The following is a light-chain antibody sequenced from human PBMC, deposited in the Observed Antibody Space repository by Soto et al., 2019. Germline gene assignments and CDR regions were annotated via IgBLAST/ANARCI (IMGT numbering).Light chain of an antibody. CDR2: AAS. CDR3: QKYNGAPWT. V-gene: IGKV1-27*01. J-gene: IGKJ1*01. Sequence: DIQMTQSPSSLSASVGDRVTITCRASQGIANYLAWYQQKPGKAPQLLIYAASTLQSGVPSRFSGSGSGTDFALTISSLQPEDVAAYYCQKYNGAPWTFGQGTKVEIQ. CDR1: QGIANY.